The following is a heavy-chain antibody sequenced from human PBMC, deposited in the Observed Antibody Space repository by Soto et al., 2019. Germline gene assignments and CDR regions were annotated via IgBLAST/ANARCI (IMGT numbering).Heavy chain of an antibody. D-gene: IGHD4-4*01. CDR3: ARGLTTTLPDY. V-gene: IGHV3-23*01. Sequence: GGSLRLSCAASGFTFSSYAMSWVRQAPGKGLEWVSTLSGSGDRTYYADSVKGRFTISRDNSKNTIYMQMNSLRAEDTAEYYCARGLTTTLPDYWGQGALVTVSS. CDR2: LSGSGDRT. CDR1: GFTFSSYA. J-gene: IGHJ4*02.